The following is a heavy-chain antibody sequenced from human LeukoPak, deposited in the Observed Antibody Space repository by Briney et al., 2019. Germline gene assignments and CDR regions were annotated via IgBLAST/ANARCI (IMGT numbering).Heavy chain of an antibody. J-gene: IGHJ5*02. CDR2: IRYNGNT. CDR3: WRYAALSGPVWLDA. Sequence: PSETLTLTCTVSGGSFSGYGWSWIRQPPGKGLEWIGNIRYNGNTNSNASPESRVTISEKKSKNHSVFMYRSLPTADTAMVYFWRYAALSGPVWLDAWGRGTLGTVS. V-gene: IGHV4-59*01. D-gene: IGHD2-8*01. CDR1: GGSFSGYG.